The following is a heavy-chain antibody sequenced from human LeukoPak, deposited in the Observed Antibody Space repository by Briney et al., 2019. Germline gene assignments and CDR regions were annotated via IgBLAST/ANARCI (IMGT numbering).Heavy chain of an antibody. D-gene: IGHD3-10*01. J-gene: IGHJ4*01. CDR1: GASITASGFY. CDR2: LHYGATN. CDR3: ARRSHSPLGSPY. V-gene: IGHV4-39*01. Sequence: SETLSLTCSVSGASITASGFYWAWVRRPPGKGLEWIGSLHYGATNYYNPSLQSRVTISVDTSKNQFSLDLASVTAADTAVYYCARRSHSPLGSPYWGQGTQVTVSS.